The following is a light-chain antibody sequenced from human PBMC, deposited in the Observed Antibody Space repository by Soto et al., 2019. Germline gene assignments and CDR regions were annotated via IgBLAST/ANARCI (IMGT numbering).Light chain of an antibody. Sequence: EMVMTQSPATLSVSPGERATLSCRASQSVSSKLAWYQQRPGQAPRLLIYDTSTRATGIPARFSGSGSGTEFTLTIRSLQSEDFAVYYCQQYSNWPPFTLGQGTRLEIK. CDR1: QSVSSK. J-gene: IGKJ5*01. CDR2: DTS. V-gene: IGKV3-15*01. CDR3: QQYSNWPPFT.